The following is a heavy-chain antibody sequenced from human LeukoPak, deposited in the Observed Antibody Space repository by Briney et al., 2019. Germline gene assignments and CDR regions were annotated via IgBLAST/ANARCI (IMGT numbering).Heavy chain of an antibody. D-gene: IGHD2-15*01. J-gene: IGHJ5*02. V-gene: IGHV4-34*01. CDR2: INQSGST. Sequence: SQTRSLTCAVYSGSFGVYYCSWIRQPQGKVLEWNGGINQSGSTNYNPSLRSRVNISVDTSKNQFSLKLSSVTAADTAVYYCARGQVVVVVAATMGWFDPWGQGTLVTVSS. CDR1: SGSFGVYY. CDR3: ARGQVVVVVAATMGWFDP.